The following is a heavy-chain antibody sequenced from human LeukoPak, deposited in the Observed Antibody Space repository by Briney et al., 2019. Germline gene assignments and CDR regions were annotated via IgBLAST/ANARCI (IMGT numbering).Heavy chain of an antibody. D-gene: IGHD3-22*01. V-gene: IGHV1-8*03. CDR2: MNPNSGNT. J-gene: IGHJ4*02. CDR3: ARGPHYYDSSGYYGALLYFDY. CDR1: GYIFTDYY. Sequence: GASVKVSCRASGYIFTDYYIHWVRQATGQGLEWMGWMNPNSGNTGYAQKFQGRVTITADKSTSTAYMELSSLRSEDTAVYYCARGPHYYDSSGYYGALLYFDYWGQGTLVTVSS.